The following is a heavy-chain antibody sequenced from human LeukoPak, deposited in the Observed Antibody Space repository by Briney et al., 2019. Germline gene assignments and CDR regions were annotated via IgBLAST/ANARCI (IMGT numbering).Heavy chain of an antibody. D-gene: IGHD3-10*01. CDR1: KFTFGDYA. J-gene: IGHJ4*02. CDR3: ARGRGGLLWFGEFNS. Sequence: GGSLRLSCIVSKFTFGDYAMNWVRQAPGKGLEWVANIKQDGSEKYYVDSVKGRFTISRDNANNSLYLQMNSLRAEDTAVYYCARGRGGLLWFGEFNSWGQGTLVTVSS. CDR2: IKQDGSEK. V-gene: IGHV3-7*01.